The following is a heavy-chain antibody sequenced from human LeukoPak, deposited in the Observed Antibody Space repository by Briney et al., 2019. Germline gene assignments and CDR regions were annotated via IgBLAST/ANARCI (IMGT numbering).Heavy chain of an antibody. Sequence: PGGSLRLSCAASGFTFSSYSMNWVRQAPGKGLEWVSAISGSGGSTYYADSVKGRFTISRDNSKSTLYLQMNSLRAEDTAVYYCAKDLGVGPGSYPNYYGMDVWGQGTTVTVSS. CDR3: AKDLGVGPGSYPNYYGMDV. D-gene: IGHD3-10*01. CDR1: GFTFSSYS. J-gene: IGHJ6*02. V-gene: IGHV3-23*01. CDR2: ISGSGGST.